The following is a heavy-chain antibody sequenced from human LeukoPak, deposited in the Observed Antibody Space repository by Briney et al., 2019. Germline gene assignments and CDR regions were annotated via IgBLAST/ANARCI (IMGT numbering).Heavy chain of an antibody. CDR3: ASGRAVGQEYYGMDV. D-gene: IGHD1-26*01. V-gene: IGHV1-69*06. J-gene: IGHJ6*04. Sequence: SVKVSCKASGGTFSRYAISWVRQVPGQGLEWMGGIIPMFGAENYAQKFQGRVTITADTSTTTIYMELRGLRSEDTAVYYCASGRAVGQEYYGMDVWGKGTTVTASS. CDR1: GGTFSRYA. CDR2: IIPMFGAE.